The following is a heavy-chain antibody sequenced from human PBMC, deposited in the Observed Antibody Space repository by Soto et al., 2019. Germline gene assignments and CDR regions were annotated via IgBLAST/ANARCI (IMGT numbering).Heavy chain of an antibody. CDR3: AKDPYYYGSGSYYRYFDY. V-gene: IGHV3-21*04. D-gene: IGHD3-10*01. J-gene: IGHJ4*02. CDR2: ISSSSSYI. Sequence: GGSLRLSCAASGFTFSSYSMNWVRQALGKGLEWVSSISSSSSYIYYADSVKGRFTISRDNAKNSLYLQMNSLRAEDTALYYCAKDPYYYGSGSYYRYFDYWGQGTLVTVSS. CDR1: GFTFSSYS.